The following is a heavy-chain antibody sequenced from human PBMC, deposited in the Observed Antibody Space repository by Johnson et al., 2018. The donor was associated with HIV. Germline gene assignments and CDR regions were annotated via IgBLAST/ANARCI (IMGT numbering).Heavy chain of an antibody. CDR1: GFTVSRNY. Sequence: VQLVESGGGVVRPGGSLRLSCAASGFTVSRNYMSWVRQAPGKGLEWVSVIYSGGSTSYADSVTGRFTISRDNSKNTLYLQMNSLRAEDTALYYCARDSYLNDDAFDIWGQGTMVTVSS. CDR2: IYSGGST. CDR3: ARDSYLNDDAFDI. V-gene: IGHV3-66*01. D-gene: IGHD1-1*01. J-gene: IGHJ3*02.